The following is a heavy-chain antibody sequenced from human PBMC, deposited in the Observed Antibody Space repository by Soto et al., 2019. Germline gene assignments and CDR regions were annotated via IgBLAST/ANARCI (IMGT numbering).Heavy chain of an antibody. CDR1: RFTFSSFG. Sequence: QVQLVESGGGVVQPGRSLRLSCAASRFTFSSFGLHWVRQAPGKGLEWVAVLWYDGSKEYYVDSVKGRFTIARDNSKNVLYSQIKSPRADDTAVYYCARINGGNSDGSFHYWGQGTLVIVSS. CDR2: LWYDGSKE. CDR3: ARINGGNSDGSFHY. V-gene: IGHV3-33*01. J-gene: IGHJ4*02. D-gene: IGHD4-4*01.